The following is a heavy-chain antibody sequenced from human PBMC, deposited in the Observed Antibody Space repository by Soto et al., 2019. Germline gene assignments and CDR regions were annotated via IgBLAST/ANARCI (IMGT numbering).Heavy chain of an antibody. Sequence: GASVKVSCKASGYTFTSYAMHWVRQAPGQRLEWMGWINAGNGNTKYSQKFQGRVTITRDTSASTAYMELSSLRSEDTAVYYCAREGGGYYDSSGYYYYYYGMDVWGQGTTVTVSS. CDR3: AREGGGYYDSSGYYYYYYGMDV. CDR1: GYTFTSYA. V-gene: IGHV1-3*01. J-gene: IGHJ6*02. D-gene: IGHD3-22*01. CDR2: INAGNGNT.